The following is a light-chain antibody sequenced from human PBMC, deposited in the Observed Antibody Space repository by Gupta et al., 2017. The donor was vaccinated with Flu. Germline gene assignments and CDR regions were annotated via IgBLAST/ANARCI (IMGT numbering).Light chain of an antibody. CDR2: AAS. CDR1: QNIATY. V-gene: IGKV1-39*01. CDR3: QQTYSVPRT. J-gene: IGKJ3*01. Sequence: DTQMTQSPSSLSASVGDRVTITCRASQNIATYLNWYQQIPGKAPKLLIYAASSLYSGVPSRFSGRGSGTDFTLTITSRQPEDSATYYCQQTYSVPRTFGKGTRVDIK.